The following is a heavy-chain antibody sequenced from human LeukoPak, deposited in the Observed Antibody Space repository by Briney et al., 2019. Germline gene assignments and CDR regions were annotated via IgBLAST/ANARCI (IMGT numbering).Heavy chain of an antibody. J-gene: IGHJ4*02. Sequence: SETLSLTCAVYGGSFSGYYWSWIRQPPGKGLEWIGEINHSGSTNYNPSLKSRVTISVDTSKNQFSLKLSSVTAADTAVYYCARGYSGSYSLYYFDYWGQGTLVTVFS. CDR3: ARGYSGSYSLYYFDY. D-gene: IGHD1-26*01. V-gene: IGHV4-34*01. CDR1: GGSFSGYY. CDR2: INHSGST.